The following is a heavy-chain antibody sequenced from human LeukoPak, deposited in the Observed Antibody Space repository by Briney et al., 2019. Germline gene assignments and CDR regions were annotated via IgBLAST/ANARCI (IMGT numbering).Heavy chain of an antibody. CDR2: IYYSGST. D-gene: IGHD3-22*01. CDR1: RDSIRSSNYY. V-gene: IGHV4-39*01. J-gene: IGHJ5*02. Sequence: SETLSLTCSVLRDSIRSSNYYWGWIRQPPGKGLEWIGSIYYSGSTYYNPSLEDRGTMSIDTSNNQFSLKLTSATATDTAVYYCVRLFYYDSSGPPSWGQGTLVTVSS. CDR3: VRLFYYDSSGPPS.